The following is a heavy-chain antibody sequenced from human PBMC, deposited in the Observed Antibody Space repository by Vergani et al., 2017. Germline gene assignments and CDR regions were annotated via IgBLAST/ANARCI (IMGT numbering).Heavy chain of an antibody. CDR2: ISGSGCST. Sequence: EVQLLESGGGLVQPGGSLRLSCAASGFTFSSYAMSWVRQAPGKGLEWVSAISGSGCSTYYADSVKGRFTISRDNSKNTLYLQMNSLRAEDTAVYYCAKRELFYSGSHDAFDIWGQGTMVTVSS. J-gene: IGHJ3*02. CDR3: AKRELFYSGSHDAFDI. CDR1: GFTFSSYA. V-gene: IGHV3-23*01. D-gene: IGHD1-26*01.